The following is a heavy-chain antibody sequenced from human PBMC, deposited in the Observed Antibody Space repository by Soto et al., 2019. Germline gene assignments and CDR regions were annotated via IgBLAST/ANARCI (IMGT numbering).Heavy chain of an antibody. CDR1: GYTFTSYG. J-gene: IGHJ4*02. V-gene: IGHV1-69*13. Sequence: SVKVSCKASGYTFTSYGISWVRQAPGQGLEWMGGIIPNFGNANYAQKLQGRVTITADESTSTAYMELSSLRSEDTAVYYCARDRDAHGDYFDYWGQGTLVTVSS. CDR2: IIPNFGNA. D-gene: IGHD4-17*01. CDR3: ARDRDAHGDYFDY.